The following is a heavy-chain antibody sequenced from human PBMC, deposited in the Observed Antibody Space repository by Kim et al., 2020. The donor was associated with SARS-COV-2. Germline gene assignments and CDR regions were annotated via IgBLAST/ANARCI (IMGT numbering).Heavy chain of an antibody. J-gene: IGHJ3*02. CDR3: ATSGVYYDSSGYYYGVRAFVI. V-gene: IGHV3-66*01. CDR1: GFTVSSNY. D-gene: IGHD3-22*01. CDR2: IYSGGRT. Sequence: GGSLRLSCAASGFTVSSNYMSWVRQAPGKGLEWVSVIYSGGRTYYADSVKGRFTISRDNSKNTLYLQMNSLRAEDTAVYYCATSGVYYDSSGYYYGVRAFVIWAKGQWSPSLQ.